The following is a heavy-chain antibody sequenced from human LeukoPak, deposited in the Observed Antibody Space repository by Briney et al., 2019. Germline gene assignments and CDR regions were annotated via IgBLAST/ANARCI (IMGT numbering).Heavy chain of an antibody. CDR1: GGSISSYY. CDR3: ARGLMGTMVRGVIV. D-gene: IGHD3-10*01. Sequence: SETLSLTCTVSGGSISSYYWSWIRQPPGKGLEWIGYIYYSGSTNYNPSLKSRVTISVDTSKNQFSLKLSSVTAADTAVYYCARGLMGTMVRGVIVWGQGTLVTVSS. V-gene: IGHV4-59*01. CDR2: IYYSGST. J-gene: IGHJ4*02.